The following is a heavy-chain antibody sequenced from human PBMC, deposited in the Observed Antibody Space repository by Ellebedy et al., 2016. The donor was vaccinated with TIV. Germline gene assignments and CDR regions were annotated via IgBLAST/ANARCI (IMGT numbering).Heavy chain of an antibody. D-gene: IGHD4/OR15-4a*01. V-gene: IGHV6-1*01. Sequence: SQTLSLTCAISGGSVSDTATAWNWIRLSPSRGLEWLGRTYYGSKWISDYAVSLKDRINISPDTSKNHFSLQLTSVTHEDTVVYYCARDPPWCYSCLDVWGQGTTVIVSS. CDR2: TYYGSKWIS. CDR3: ARDPPWCYSCLDV. J-gene: IGHJ6*02. CDR1: GGSVSDTATA.